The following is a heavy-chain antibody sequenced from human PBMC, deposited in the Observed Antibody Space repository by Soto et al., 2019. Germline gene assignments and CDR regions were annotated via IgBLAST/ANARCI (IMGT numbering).Heavy chain of an antibody. Sequence: QMPGKGLEWMGIIYPGDSDTRYSPSFQGQVTISADKSISTAYLQRSSLKASDTAMYYCARQSGYCSSTSCYGGNYSYGMDAWGHGTTVTVSS. CDR3: ARQSGYCSSTSCYGGNYSYGMDA. V-gene: IGHV5-51*07. D-gene: IGHD2-2*03. CDR2: IYPGDSDT. J-gene: IGHJ6*01.